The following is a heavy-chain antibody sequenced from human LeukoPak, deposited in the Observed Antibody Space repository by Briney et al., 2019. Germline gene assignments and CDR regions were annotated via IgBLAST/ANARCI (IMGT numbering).Heavy chain of an antibody. D-gene: IGHD2-2*01. J-gene: IGHJ5*02. CDR2: IYYSGST. Sequence: SETLSLTCTVSGGAIRSSNYYWGWIRQPPGKGLEWIGTIYYSGSTLYDPSLKSRVTMSVDTSKNQFSLKLSSVTAADTAVYYCARDFVVVPAAKTGWFDPWGQGTLVTVSS. CDR3: ARDFVVVPAAKTGWFDP. CDR1: GGAIRSSNYY. V-gene: IGHV4-39*07.